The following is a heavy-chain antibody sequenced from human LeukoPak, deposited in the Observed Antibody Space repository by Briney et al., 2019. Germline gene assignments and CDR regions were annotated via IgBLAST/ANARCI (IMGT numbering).Heavy chain of an antibody. CDR2: IIPIFGTA. J-gene: IGHJ5*02. Sequence: ASVKVSCKASGGTFSSYAISWVRQAPGQGLEWMGGIIPIFGTANYAQKFQGRVTITTDESTSTAYMELSSLRSEDTAVYYCAKRLSSIRFDPWGQGTLVTVSS. CDR1: GGTFSSYA. V-gene: IGHV1-69*05. D-gene: IGHD6-6*01. CDR3: AKRLSSIRFDP.